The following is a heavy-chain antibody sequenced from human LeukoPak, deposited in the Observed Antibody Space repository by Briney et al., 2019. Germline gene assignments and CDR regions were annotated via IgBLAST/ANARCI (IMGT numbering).Heavy chain of an antibody. CDR3: AKPLWFGESNFDY. CDR2: ISGSGGST. V-gene: IGHV3-23*01. CDR1: GFTLSTNA. J-gene: IGHJ4*02. D-gene: IGHD3-10*01. Sequence: PGGSLGLSCLTSGFTLSTNAMSWVRQAPGKGLEWISGISGSGGSTYYADSVKGRFTISRDNSKNTLYLQMNSLRAEDTAVYYCAKPLWFGESNFDYWGQGTLVTVSS.